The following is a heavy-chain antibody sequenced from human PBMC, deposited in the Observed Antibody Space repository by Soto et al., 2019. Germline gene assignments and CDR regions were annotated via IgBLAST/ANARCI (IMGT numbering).Heavy chain of an antibody. V-gene: IGHV4-34*01. CDR2: INHSGST. CDR1: GGSFSGYY. CDR3: ARVGLWGSGTHGMDV. Sequence: SETLSLTCAVYGGSFSGYYWSWIRQPPGKGLEWIGEINHSGSTNYNPSLKSRVTISVDTSKNQFSLKLSSVTAADTAVYYCARVGLWGSGTHGMDVWGQGTTVTVSS. J-gene: IGHJ6*02. D-gene: IGHD3-10*01.